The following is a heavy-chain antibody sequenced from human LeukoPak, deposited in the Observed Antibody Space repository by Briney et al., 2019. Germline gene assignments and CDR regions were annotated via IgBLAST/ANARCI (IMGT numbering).Heavy chain of an antibody. CDR1: GYTFTSYG. V-gene: IGHV1-18*01. Sequence: ASVKVSCKASGYTFTSYGISWVRQAPGQGLEWMGWISAYNGNTNYAQKLQGRVTMTTDTSTSTAYMELRSLRPDDTAVYYCARDPSIVVVRNAFDIWGQGTMVTVSS. D-gene: IGHD3-22*01. CDR3: ARDPSIVVVRNAFDI. CDR2: ISAYNGNT. J-gene: IGHJ3*02.